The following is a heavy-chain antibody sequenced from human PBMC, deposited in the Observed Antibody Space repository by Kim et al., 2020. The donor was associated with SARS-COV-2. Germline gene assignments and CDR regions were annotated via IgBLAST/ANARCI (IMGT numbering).Heavy chain of an antibody. V-gene: IGHV3-30*18. CDR1: GFTFSSYG. CDR3: AKVGASHCSSTSCYTYYYYGMDV. CDR2: ISYDGSNK. J-gene: IGHJ6*02. D-gene: IGHD2-2*02. Sequence: GASLRLSCAASGFTFSSYGMHWVRQAPGKGLEWVAVISYDGSNKYYADSVKGRFTISRDNSKNTLYLQMNSLRAEDTAVYYCAKVGASHCSSTSCYTYYYYGMDVWGQGTTVTVSS.